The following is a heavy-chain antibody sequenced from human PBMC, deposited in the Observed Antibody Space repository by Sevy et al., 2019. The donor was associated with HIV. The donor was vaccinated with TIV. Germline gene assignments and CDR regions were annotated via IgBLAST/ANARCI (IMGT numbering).Heavy chain of an antibody. V-gene: IGHV3-23*01. D-gene: IGHD2-2*01. CDR3: AGEGCSKGHDY. CDR1: GFRFSIYA. Sequence: GGSLRLSCTTSGFRFSIYAMTWVRQAPGKGLEWVSSFCMGGDRIYYADSVRGRFTISRDDYKNTLYLEMNNLRAEDTAKYYCAGEGCSKGHDYWGQGTLVTVSS. J-gene: IGHJ4*02. CDR2: FCMGGDRI.